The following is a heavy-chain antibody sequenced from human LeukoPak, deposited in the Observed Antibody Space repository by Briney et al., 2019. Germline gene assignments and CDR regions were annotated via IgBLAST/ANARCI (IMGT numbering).Heavy chain of an antibody. J-gene: IGHJ4*02. D-gene: IGHD2-8*02. CDR2: IYIGGST. Sequence: GGSLRLSCVASGFNVSDSYMTWVRQAPGKGLEWVSAIYIGGSTSYADSVKGRFTVSRDNSKNTLYLQMNSLRAEDTAVYYCTRELVDYWGQGTLVTVSS. CDR3: TRELVDY. CDR1: GFNVSDSY. V-gene: IGHV3-53*01.